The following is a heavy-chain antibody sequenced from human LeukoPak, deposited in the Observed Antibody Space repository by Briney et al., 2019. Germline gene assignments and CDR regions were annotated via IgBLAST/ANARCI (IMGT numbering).Heavy chain of an antibody. Sequence: GESLQISCKGSGYSFTSYWIGWVRQMPGKGLEWMGIIYPGDSDTRYSPSFQGQVTISADKSISTAYLQWSSLKASDTAMYYCVRSSWYRGFDYWGQGTLVTVSS. V-gene: IGHV5-51*01. D-gene: IGHD6-13*01. J-gene: IGHJ4*02. CDR3: VRSSWYRGFDY. CDR2: IYPGDSDT. CDR1: GYSFTSYW.